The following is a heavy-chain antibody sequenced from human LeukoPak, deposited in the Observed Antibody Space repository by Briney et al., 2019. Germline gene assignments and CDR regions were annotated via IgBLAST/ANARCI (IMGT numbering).Heavy chain of an antibody. CDR2: ISYDGSNK. D-gene: IGHD3-10*02. CDR3: ARDDVLSLGISFDL. V-gene: IGHV3-30-3*01. Sequence: PGGSLRLSCAASGFTFSSYAMHWVRQAPGKGLEWVAVISYDGSNKYYADSVEGRFTISRDNAKHSLYLQMNSLRAEDTAVYYCARDDVLSLGISFDLWGRGTLVTVSS. CDR1: GFTFSSYA. J-gene: IGHJ2*01.